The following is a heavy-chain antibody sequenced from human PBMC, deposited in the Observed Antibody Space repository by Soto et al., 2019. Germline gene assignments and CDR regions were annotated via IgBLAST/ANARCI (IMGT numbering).Heavy chain of an antibody. D-gene: IGHD5-12*01. CDR2: ISTYNGDT. CDR1: GCTFTRSG. CDR3: AREGVAPYYYYGMDV. J-gene: IGHJ6*02. V-gene: IGHV1-18*01. Sequence: QVQLVQSGAEVKNPGASVKVSCKASGCTFTRSGISWVRQAPGQGLEWMGWISTYNGDTNYAQTFQGRVTMTTDTSTSTVHMEVRSLRSDDTAVYYCAREGVAPYYYYGMDVWGQGTPVTVSS.